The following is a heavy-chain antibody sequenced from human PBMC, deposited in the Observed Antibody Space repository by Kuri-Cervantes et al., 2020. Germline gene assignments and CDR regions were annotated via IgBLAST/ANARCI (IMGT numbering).Heavy chain of an antibody. Sequence: SETLSLTCTVSGGSISSSSYYWGWIRQPPGKGLEWIGSIYYSGSTYYNPSLKSRVTISVDTSKNQFSLKLSSVTAADTAVYYCARGAGDCGGNSDYWGQGTLVTVSS. V-gene: IGHV4-39*07. CDR2: IYYSGST. CDR3: ARGAGDCGGNSDY. J-gene: IGHJ4*02. CDR1: GGSISSSSYY. D-gene: IGHD4-23*01.